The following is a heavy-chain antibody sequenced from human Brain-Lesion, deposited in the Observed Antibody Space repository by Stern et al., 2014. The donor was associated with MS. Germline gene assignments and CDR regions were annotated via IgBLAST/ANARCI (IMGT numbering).Heavy chain of an antibody. CDR3: ARGERWFDS. J-gene: IGHJ5*01. Sequence: VQLVESGGGLVQPGGSVRLSCAASGFTFSNYGMNWVRQAPGKGLVGVSRVNTDGRRTSYADSVKGRFTMSRDNAKNTLYLQMNSLRVEDTAIYYCARGERWFDSWGQGTLVTVSS. V-gene: IGHV3-74*02. D-gene: IGHD3-10*01. CDR2: VNTDGRRT. CDR1: GFTFSNYG.